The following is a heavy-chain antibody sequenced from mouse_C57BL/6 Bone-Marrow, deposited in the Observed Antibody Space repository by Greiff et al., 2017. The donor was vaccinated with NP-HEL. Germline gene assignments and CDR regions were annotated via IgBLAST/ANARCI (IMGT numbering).Heavy chain of an antibody. CDR3: TLYYYGSSYDY. CDR1: GFNIKDYY. J-gene: IGHJ2*01. Sequence: EVQLQQSGAELVRPGASVKLSCTASGFNIKDYYMHWVKQRPEQGLEWIGRIDPEDGDTEYAPKFQGKATMTADTSSNTAYLQLSSLTSEDTAVYYCTLYYYGSSYDYWGQGTTLTVSS. V-gene: IGHV14-1*01. D-gene: IGHD1-1*01. CDR2: IDPEDGDT.